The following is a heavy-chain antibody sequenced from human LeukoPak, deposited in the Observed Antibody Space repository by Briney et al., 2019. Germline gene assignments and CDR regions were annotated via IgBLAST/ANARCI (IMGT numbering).Heavy chain of an antibody. D-gene: IGHD3-10*01. CDR3: ARGRVRGSGPNLPHDY. Sequence: GASVKVSCKASGYTFTSYGISWVRQAPGQGLEWMGWINPNSGGTNYAQKFQGWVTMTRDTSISTAYMELSRLRSDDTAVYYCARGRVRGSGPNLPHDYWGQGTLVTVSS. CDR1: GYTFTSYG. CDR2: INPNSGGT. J-gene: IGHJ4*02. V-gene: IGHV1-2*04.